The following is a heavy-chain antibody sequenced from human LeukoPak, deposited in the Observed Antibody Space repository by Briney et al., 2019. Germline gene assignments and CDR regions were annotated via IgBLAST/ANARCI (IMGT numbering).Heavy chain of an antibody. CDR3: ARXDXXXSDY. Sequence: PSETLSLTCTVSGGSISSYYWSWIRQPPGKGLEWIGYIYYSGSTNYNPSLKSRVTISVDTSKNQFSLKLSSVTAADTAVYYCARXDXXXSDYWGQGTXVTVSS. CDR1: GGSISSYY. CDR2: IYYSGST. V-gene: IGHV4-59*01. J-gene: IGHJ4*02.